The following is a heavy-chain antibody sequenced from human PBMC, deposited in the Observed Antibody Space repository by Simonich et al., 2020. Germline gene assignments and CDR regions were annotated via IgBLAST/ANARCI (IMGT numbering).Heavy chain of an antibody. Sequence: QVQLQQWGAGLLKPSETLSLTCAVYGGSFSGYYWSWSRQPPGKGLEWIGEIKNSGSTNYNPSLKSRVTISVDTSKNQFSLKLSSVTAADTAVYYCARGKGWKNAFDIWGQGTMVTVSS. CDR3: ARGKGWKNAFDI. D-gene: IGHD1-1*01. CDR2: IKNSGST. V-gene: IGHV4-34*01. J-gene: IGHJ3*02. CDR1: GGSFSGYY.